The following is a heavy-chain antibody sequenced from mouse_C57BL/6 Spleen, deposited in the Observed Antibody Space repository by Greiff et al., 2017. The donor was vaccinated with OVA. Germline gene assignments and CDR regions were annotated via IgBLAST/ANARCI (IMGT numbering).Heavy chain of an antibody. D-gene: IGHD3-2*02. J-gene: IGHJ3*01. CDR3: AREEGQLRLQAWFAY. Sequence: EVQGVESGGGLVKPGGSLKLSCAASGFTFSSYAMSWVRQTPEKRLEWVATISDGGSYTYYPDNVKGRFTISRDNAKNNLYLQMSHLKSEDTAMYYCAREEGQLRLQAWFAYWGQGTLVTVSA. V-gene: IGHV5-4*01. CDR2: ISDGGSYT. CDR1: GFTFSSYA.